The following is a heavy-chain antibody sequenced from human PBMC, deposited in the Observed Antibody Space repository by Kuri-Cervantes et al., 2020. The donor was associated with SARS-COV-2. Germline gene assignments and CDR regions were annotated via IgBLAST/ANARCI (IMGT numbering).Heavy chain of an antibody. D-gene: IGHD3-16*01. CDR3: ARRISRRLALSHYYYYGMDV. CDR1: GGSFSGYY. CDR2: INHSGST. J-gene: IGHJ6*02. V-gene: IGHV4-34*01. Sequence: SETLSLTCAVYGGSFSGYYWSWIRQPPGKGLEWIGEINHSGSTNYNPSLKSRVTISVDTSKNQFSLKLSSVTAADTAVYYCARRISRRLALSHYYYYGMDVWGQGTTVTVSS.